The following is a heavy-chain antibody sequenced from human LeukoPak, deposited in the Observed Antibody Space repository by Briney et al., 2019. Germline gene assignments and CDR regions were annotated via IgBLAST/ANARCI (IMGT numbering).Heavy chain of an antibody. D-gene: IGHD2-15*01. CDR3: AKSPVSSCRGSFCYPFDY. J-gene: IGHJ4*02. CDR1: GFTFSTYA. CDR2: ISGSDDGT. V-gene: IGHV3-23*01. Sequence: GGSLRLSCAASGFTFSTYAMSWVRQIPGKGLEWVSAISGSDDGTYYADSVKGWFTISRDNSRNTLYLQMNTLRAEDTAVYFCAKSPVSSCRGSFCYPFDYWGQGNLVTVSS.